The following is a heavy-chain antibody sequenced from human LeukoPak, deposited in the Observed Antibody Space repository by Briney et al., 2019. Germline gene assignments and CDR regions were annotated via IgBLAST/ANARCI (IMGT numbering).Heavy chain of an antibody. CDR3: ARDISNWSSFGS. Sequence: ASVKVSCKASGYTFTPYPIHWVRQAPGQALEGMGRINPNSGVTNYAQKFQGRVIMNRHTSISTAYMQLSSLKSDDTAVYYCARDISNWSSFGSGGQGSLVIVPS. CDR1: GYTFTPYP. J-gene: IGHJ4*02. CDR2: INPNSGVT. V-gene: IGHV1-2*06. D-gene: IGHD3-3*01.